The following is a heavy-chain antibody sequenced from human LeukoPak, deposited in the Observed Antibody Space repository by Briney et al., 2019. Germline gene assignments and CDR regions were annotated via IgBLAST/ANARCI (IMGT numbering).Heavy chain of an antibody. V-gene: IGHV4-31*03. CDR3: ANSAGVVLVPAAIAY. D-gene: IGHD2-2*01. J-gene: IGHJ4*02. CDR1: GGSISSGGHY. Sequence: SQTLSLTCTVSGGSISSGGHYWSWIRQHPGKGLEWIGSIYYSGRTYYNPARKSRITISVDTSKNQFSLKVSSVTAADTAVYYCANSAGVVLVPAAIAYWGQGTLVTVSS. CDR2: IYYSGRT.